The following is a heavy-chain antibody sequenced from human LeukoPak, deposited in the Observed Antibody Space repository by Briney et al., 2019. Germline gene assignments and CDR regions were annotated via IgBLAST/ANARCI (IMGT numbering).Heavy chain of an antibody. Sequence: SVKVSCKASGGTFSSYAISWVRQAPGQGLEWMGGIIPIFGTANYAQKFQGRVTITADVSTSTAYIELSSLRSEDTAVYYCAARILDGSLDYWGQGTLVTVSS. CDR3: AARILDGSLDY. V-gene: IGHV1-69*13. CDR1: GGTFSSYA. CDR2: IIPIFGTA. D-gene: IGHD5-24*01. J-gene: IGHJ4*02.